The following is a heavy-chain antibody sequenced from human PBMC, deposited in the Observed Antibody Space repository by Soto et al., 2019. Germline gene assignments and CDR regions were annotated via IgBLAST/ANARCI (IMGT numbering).Heavy chain of an antibody. D-gene: IGHD6-13*01. J-gene: IGHJ5*02. Sequence: GGSLRLSCAASGFTFRSYSMNWVRQAPGKGLEWVSYISISSRTIYYADSVKGRFTISRDDAKNSLYLQMNSLRDEDTSVYYCARDNGIAGSFDPWGQGTLVTVSS. V-gene: IGHV3-48*02. CDR2: ISISSRTI. CDR3: ARDNGIAGSFDP. CDR1: GFTFRSYS.